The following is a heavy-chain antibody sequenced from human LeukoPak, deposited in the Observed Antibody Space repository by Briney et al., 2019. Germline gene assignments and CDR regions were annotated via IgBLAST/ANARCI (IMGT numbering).Heavy chain of an antibody. J-gene: IGHJ6*02. CDR1: GGTFSSYA. CDR3: ARGLIAAVYYYGMDV. V-gene: IGHV1-69*04. Sequence: SVKASCKASGGTFSSYAISWVRQAPGQGLEWMGRIIPILGIANYAQKFQGRVTITADKSTSTAYMELSSLRSEDTAVYYCARGLIAAVYYYGMDVWGQGTTVTVSS. CDR2: IIPILGIA. D-gene: IGHD6-25*01.